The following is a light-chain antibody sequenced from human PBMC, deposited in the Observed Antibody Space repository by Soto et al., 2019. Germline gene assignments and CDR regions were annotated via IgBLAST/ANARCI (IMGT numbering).Light chain of an antibody. CDR2: SAS. CDR1: QSISDT. CDR3: QQYNNWPPWT. J-gene: IGKJ1*01. V-gene: IGKV3-15*01. Sequence: EIGMTQSPATLSVSPGGRATLSCRASQSISDTLAWYQQKPGQAPRLLIYSASRGATGFPARFSGSGSGTDFTLTISSLQSEDFAVYYCQQYNNWPPWTFGQGTKVDIK.